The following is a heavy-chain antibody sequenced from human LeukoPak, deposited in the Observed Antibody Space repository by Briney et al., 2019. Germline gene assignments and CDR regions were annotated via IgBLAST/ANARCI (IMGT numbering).Heavy chain of an antibody. CDR2: ISYSGIT. D-gene: IGHD4-17*01. Sequence: PSETLSLTCTVSGGSISSYYWSWIRQPPGKGLGWIGYISYSGITNYNPSLKSRVTISVDTSKNQFSVKLSSVTAADTAVYYCARVGKYGDYTLYYYYMDVWGKGTTVTISS. CDR1: GGSISSYY. J-gene: IGHJ6*03. CDR3: ARVGKYGDYTLYYYYMDV. V-gene: IGHV4-59*01.